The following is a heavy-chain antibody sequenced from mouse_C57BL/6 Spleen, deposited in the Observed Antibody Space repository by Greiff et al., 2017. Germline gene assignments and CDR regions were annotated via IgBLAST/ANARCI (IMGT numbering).Heavy chain of an antibody. D-gene: IGHD1-1*01. J-gene: IGHJ4*01. Sequence: VKLVESGAELARPGASVKLSCKASGYTFTSYGISWVKQRTGQGLEWIGEIYPRSGNTYYNEKLKGKATLTADKSSSTAYMELRSLTSEDSAVYFCARWGLSSSDAMDYWGQGTSVTVSS. V-gene: IGHV1-81*01. CDR2: IYPRSGNT. CDR3: ARWGLSSSDAMDY. CDR1: GYTFTSYG.